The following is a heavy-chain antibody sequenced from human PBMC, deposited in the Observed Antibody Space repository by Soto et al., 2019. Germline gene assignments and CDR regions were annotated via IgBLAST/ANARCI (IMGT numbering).Heavy chain of an antibody. V-gene: IGHV3-23*01. CDR2: ISGSGGST. CDR1: GFTFSSYA. CDR3: AKDRDYDILTGYSLLPYYYGMDV. D-gene: IGHD3-9*01. J-gene: IGHJ6*02. Sequence: GGSLRLSCAASGFTFSSYAMSWVRQAPGKGLEWVSAISGSGGSTYYADSVKGRFTISRDNSKNTLYLQMNSLRAEDTAVYYCAKDRDYDILTGYSLLPYYYGMDVWGQGTTVTVSS.